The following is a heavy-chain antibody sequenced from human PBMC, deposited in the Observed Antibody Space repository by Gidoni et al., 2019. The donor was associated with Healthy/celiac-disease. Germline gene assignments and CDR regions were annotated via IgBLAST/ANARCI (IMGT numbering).Heavy chain of an antibody. D-gene: IGHD6-19*01. J-gene: IGHJ4*02. Sequence: EVQLVESGGGLVQPGGSLRLSCAASGFTFSSYEMNWVRQAPGKGLEWVSYISSSGSTIYYADSVKGRFTISRDNAKNSLYLQMNSLRAEDTAVYYCASWCRGSGWCFDYWGQGTLVTVSS. CDR3: ASWCRGSGWCFDY. CDR1: GFTFSSYE. V-gene: IGHV3-48*03. CDR2: ISSSGSTI.